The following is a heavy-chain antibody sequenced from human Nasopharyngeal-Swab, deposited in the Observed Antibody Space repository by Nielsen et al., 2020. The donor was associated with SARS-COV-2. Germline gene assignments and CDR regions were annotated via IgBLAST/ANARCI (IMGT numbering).Heavy chain of an antibody. D-gene: IGHD6-13*01. Sequence: WIRQPPGKGLEWIGSIHYSGSTYYNPSLKSRVTISGDTSKNQSFMKLSSMTAADTAVYYCARHYSSSWTNYYYYGMDVWGQGTTVTVSS. J-gene: IGHJ6*02. CDR2: IHYSGST. CDR3: ARHYSSSWTNYYYYGMDV. V-gene: IGHV4-39*01.